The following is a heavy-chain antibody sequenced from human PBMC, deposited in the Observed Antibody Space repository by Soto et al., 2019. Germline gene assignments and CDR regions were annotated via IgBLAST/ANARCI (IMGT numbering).Heavy chain of an antibody. CDR3: ARYNPQNPAVVITGFDY. D-gene: IGHD5-18*01. Sequence: SETLSLTSTVSGVSISSFYGSWIRQYPGRGLEWIGYIYHSGSTYYNPSLRSPLTISVDTSKNQFSLKLSSVTAADTAVYYCARYNPQNPAVVITGFDYWGQGTQVTVSS. CDR1: GVSISSFY. J-gene: IGHJ4*02. V-gene: IGHV4-59*06. CDR2: IYHSGST.